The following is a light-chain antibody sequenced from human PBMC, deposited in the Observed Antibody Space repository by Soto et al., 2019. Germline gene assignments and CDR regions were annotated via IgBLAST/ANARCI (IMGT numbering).Light chain of an antibody. CDR2: GNS. CDR1: SSNIGAGYD. V-gene: IGLV1-40*01. CDR3: QSYDSSLSGSEV. J-gene: IGLJ1*01. Sequence: QSVLTQPPSVSGAPGQRVTISCTGSSSNIGAGYDVHWYQQLPGTAPKLLIYGNSNRPSGVPDRFSGSKSGTSASLAITGLQAEYEADYYCQSYDSSLSGSEVFGTGTKLTVL.